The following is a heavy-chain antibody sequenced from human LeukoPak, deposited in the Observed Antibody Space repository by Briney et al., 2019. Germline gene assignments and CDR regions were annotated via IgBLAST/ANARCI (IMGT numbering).Heavy chain of an antibody. CDR1: GGSISSGDYY. Sequence: SETLSLTCTVSGGSISSGDYYWSWIRQPPGKGLEWIGYIYYSGSTYYNPSLKSRVTISVDTSKNQFSLKLSSVTAADTAVYYCARGLYGGQSFDYWGQGTLVTVSS. CDR3: ARGLYGGQSFDY. D-gene: IGHD4-23*01. V-gene: IGHV4-30-4*01. J-gene: IGHJ4*02. CDR2: IYYSGST.